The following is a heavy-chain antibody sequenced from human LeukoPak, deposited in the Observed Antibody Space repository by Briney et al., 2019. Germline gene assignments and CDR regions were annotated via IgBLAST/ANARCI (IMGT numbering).Heavy chain of an antibody. D-gene: IGHD2-15*01. J-gene: IGHJ4*02. Sequence: SETLSLTCTVSGGSISSSSYYWGWLRQPPGKGLEWIGSIYYSGSTYYNPSLKSRVTISVDTSKNQFSLKLSSVTAADTAVYYCARVGYCSGGSCYPLRGYFDYWGQGTLVTVSS. CDR2: IYYSGST. CDR1: GGSISSSSYY. V-gene: IGHV4-39*07. CDR3: ARVGYCSGGSCYPLRGYFDY.